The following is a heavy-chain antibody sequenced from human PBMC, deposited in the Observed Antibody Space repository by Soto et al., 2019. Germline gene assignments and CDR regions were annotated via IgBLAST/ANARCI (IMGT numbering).Heavy chain of an antibody. J-gene: IGHJ3*02. V-gene: IGHV5-51*01. CDR2: IYPGDSDT. D-gene: IGHD3-22*01. CDR3: ARHQADYYDSSGYAFDI. Sequence: PGESLKISCKGSGDSFTSYWIGWVRQMPGKGLEWMGIIYPGDSDTRYSPSFQGQVTISADKSISTAYLQWSSLKASDTAMYYCARHQADYYDSSGYAFDIWGQGTMVTVSS. CDR1: GDSFTSYW.